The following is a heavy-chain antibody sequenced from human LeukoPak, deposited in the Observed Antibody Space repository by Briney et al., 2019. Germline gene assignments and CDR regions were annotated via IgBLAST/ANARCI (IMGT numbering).Heavy chain of an antibody. V-gene: IGHV1-8*02. D-gene: IGHD3-3*01. Sequence: ASVKVSCKASGGTFSSYAISWVRQATGQGLEWMGWMNPNSGNTGYAQKFQGRVTMTRNTSISTAYMELNSLRSEDTAVYYCATAPSHYYDFWSGYYSSYYFDYWGQGTLVTVSS. CDR2: MNPNSGNT. J-gene: IGHJ4*02. CDR1: GGTFSSYA. CDR3: ATAPSHYYDFWSGYYSSYYFDY.